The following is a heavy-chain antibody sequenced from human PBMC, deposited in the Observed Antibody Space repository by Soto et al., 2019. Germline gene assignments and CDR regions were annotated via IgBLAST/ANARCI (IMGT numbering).Heavy chain of an antibody. CDR2: IYYNGST. CDR3: ARDSRIIIIRGAYYYYGMDV. Sequence: QVQLQESGPGLVKPSDTLSLTCTVSGGSISNYHWTWIRQSQGKGLEWIGYIYYNGSTSYNPSLKSRVSMSVDTSKNQFSLKLRSVTAADTAVYYCARDSRIIIIRGAYYYYGMDVWGQGTTVTVSS. D-gene: IGHD3-10*01. CDR1: GGSISNYH. J-gene: IGHJ6*02. V-gene: IGHV4-59*01.